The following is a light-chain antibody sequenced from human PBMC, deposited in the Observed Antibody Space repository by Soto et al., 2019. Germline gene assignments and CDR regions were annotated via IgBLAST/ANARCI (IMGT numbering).Light chain of an antibody. CDR1: SSDVGSYKF. CDR2: EGS. V-gene: IGLV2-23*01. CDR3: CSYAGSSTLV. Sequence: QSVLNQPASVSGSPGQSITISCTGTSSDVGSYKFVSWYQQHPVKAPKLMIYEGSKRPSGVSNRFSGSKSGNTASLTISGLQAEDEADYYCCSYAGSSTLVFGGGTKLTVL. J-gene: IGLJ2*01.